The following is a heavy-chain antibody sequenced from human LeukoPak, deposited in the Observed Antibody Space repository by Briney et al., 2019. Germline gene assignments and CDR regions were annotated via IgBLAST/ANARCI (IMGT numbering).Heavy chain of an antibody. D-gene: IGHD3-22*01. CDR3: ARGGYYDSSAQRRYGMDV. CDR2: IIPIFGTA. V-gene: IGHV1-69*01. CDR1: GGTFISYA. Sequence: SVKVSCKASGGTFISYAISWVRQAPGQGLEWMGGIIPIFGTANYAQKFQGRVTITADESTSTAYMELSSLRSEDTAVYYCARGGYYDSSAQRRYGMDVWGQGTTVTVSS. J-gene: IGHJ6*02.